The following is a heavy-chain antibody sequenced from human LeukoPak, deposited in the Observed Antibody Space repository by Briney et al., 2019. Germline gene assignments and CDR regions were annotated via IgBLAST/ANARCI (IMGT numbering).Heavy chain of an antibody. J-gene: IGHJ4*02. CDR3: ASGDIVATSPFDY. V-gene: IGHV4-34*01. CDR2: INHSGST. D-gene: IGHD5-12*01. Sequence: SETLSLTCTVSGGSISSYYWSWIRQPPGKGLEWIGEINHSGSTNYNPSLKSRVTISVDTSKNQFSLKLSSVTAADTAVYYCASGDIVATSPFDYWGQGTLVTVSS. CDR1: GGSISSYY.